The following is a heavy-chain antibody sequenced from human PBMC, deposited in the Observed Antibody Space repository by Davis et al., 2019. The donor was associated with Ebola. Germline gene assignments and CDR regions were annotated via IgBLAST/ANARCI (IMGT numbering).Heavy chain of an antibody. CDR1: GYTFTGYY. D-gene: IGHD4-17*01. Sequence: AASVKVSCKASGYTFTGYYMHWVRQAPGQGLEWMGWINPNSGGTNYAQKFQGWVTMTRDTSISTAYMELSRLRSEDTAVYYCARMVTTPYYYYGMDVWGQGTTVTVSS. CDR2: INPNSGGT. CDR3: ARMVTTPYYYYGMDV. J-gene: IGHJ6*02. V-gene: IGHV1-2*04.